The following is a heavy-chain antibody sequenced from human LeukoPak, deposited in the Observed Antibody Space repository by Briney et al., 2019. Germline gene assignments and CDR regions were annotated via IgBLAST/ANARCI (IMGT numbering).Heavy chain of an antibody. CDR2: IYYSRST. J-gene: IGHJ6*02. D-gene: IGHD5-24*01. CDR1: GGSISSYY. V-gene: IGHV4-59*01. CDR3: ARGPGEMATKTYYYYYGMDV. Sequence: SETLSLTCTVSGGSISSYYWSWIRQPPGKGLEWIGYIYYSRSTNYNPSLKSRVTISVDTSKNQFSLKLSSVTAADTAVYYCARGPGEMATKTYYYYYGMDVWGQGTTVTVSS.